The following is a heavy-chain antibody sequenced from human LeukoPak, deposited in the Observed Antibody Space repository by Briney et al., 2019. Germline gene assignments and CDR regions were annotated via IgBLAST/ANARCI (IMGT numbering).Heavy chain of an antibody. V-gene: IGHV3-30*02. Sequence: GGSLRLSCAASGFTFSSYGMHWVRQAPGKGLEWVAFIRYDGSNKYYADSVKGRFTISRDNSKNTPYLQMNSLRAEDTAVYYCAKVEVSVVRGVIDFDYWGQGTLVTVSS. CDR3: AKVEVSVVRGVIDFDY. CDR1: GFTFSSYG. J-gene: IGHJ4*02. D-gene: IGHD3-10*01. CDR2: IRYDGSNK.